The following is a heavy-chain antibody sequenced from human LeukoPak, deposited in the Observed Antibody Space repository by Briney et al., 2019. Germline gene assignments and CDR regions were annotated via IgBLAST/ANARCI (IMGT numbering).Heavy chain of an antibody. CDR2: ISYDGSNK. V-gene: IGHV3-30*18. CDR3: ANENYYGSGSYPDY. J-gene: IGHJ4*02. CDR1: GFTFSSYG. Sequence: PGRSLRLSCAASGFTFSSYGIHWVRQAPVKGLEWVALISYDGSNKYYADSVKGRFTISRDNSKNTLYLQMNSLRAEDTAVYYCANENYYGSGSYPDYWGQGTLVTVSS. D-gene: IGHD3-10*01.